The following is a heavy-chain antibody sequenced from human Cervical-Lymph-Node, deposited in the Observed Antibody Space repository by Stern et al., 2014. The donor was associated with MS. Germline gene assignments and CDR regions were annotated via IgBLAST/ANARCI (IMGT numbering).Heavy chain of an antibody. Sequence: EVQLVESGGGLVKPGGSLRLSCAASGFVFSGYSMNWVRQAPGKGLEWVASISVTSSYIYYADSVKGRFTISRDNANNSLYLQVSGLTLEDTAVYYCARGYYLHWGRGTLVTVSS. J-gene: IGHJ4*02. CDR2: ISVTSSYI. CDR3: ARGYYLH. D-gene: IGHD1-26*01. V-gene: IGHV3-21*01. CDR1: GFVFSGYS.